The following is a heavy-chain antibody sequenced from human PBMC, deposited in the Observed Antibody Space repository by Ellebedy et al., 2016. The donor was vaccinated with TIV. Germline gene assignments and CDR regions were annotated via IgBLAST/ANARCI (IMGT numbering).Heavy chain of an antibody. V-gene: IGHV3-15*01. CDR2: VKGKIDGGTI. CDR3: TTDRLRDDGATQFKY. D-gene: IGHD4-17*01. Sequence: PGGSLRLSCAASGSSFSDAWMSWVRQVQGKGLEWVGRVKGKIDGGTIDYAAPVKGRFTISRDDSKNTLYLQMNSLKAEDTAVYYCTTDRLRDDGATQFKYWGQGTLVPVSS. J-gene: IGHJ4*02. CDR1: GSSFSDAW.